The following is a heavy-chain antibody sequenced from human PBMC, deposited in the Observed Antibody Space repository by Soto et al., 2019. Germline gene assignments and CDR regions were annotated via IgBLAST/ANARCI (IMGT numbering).Heavy chain of an antibody. V-gene: IGHV3-23*01. CDR1: GCTCSSYA. J-gene: IGHJ4*02. CDR2: ISGSGGST. CDR3: AKETYFDWLLPFDY. Sequence: PGGSVRRSCAASGCTCSSYAMSWVRQAPGKGLEWVSAISGSGGSTYYADSVKGRFTISRDNSKNTLYLQMNSLRAEDTAVYCCAKETYFDWLLPFDYWGQGTLVTVSS. D-gene: IGHD3-9*01.